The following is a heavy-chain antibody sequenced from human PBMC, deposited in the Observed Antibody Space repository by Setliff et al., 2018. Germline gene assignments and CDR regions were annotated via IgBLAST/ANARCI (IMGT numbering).Heavy chain of an antibody. Sequence: PSETLSLTCAVYGGSFNVYFWSWIRQPPGKGLEWIGEISHSGSTNYNPSLKSRVTMSVDKSKNQFSLKLKSVTAADTAVYYFARDRSAYSYGLDVWGQGTTVTVSS. CDR1: GGSFNVYF. CDR3: ARDRSAYSYGLDV. J-gene: IGHJ6*01. V-gene: IGHV4-34*01. CDR2: ISHSGST.